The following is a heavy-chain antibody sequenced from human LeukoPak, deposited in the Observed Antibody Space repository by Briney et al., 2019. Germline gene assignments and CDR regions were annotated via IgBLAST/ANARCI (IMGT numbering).Heavy chain of an antibody. J-gene: IGHJ4*02. CDR2: MFDSEST. CDR3: ATIKRGSIYGYFDF. Sequence: SETLPLTCTVSGVSISSHYWSWLRQPPGKGLEWIGYMFDSESTKDNPSLKSRITLSADTSKNQFSLRLSSVTAADTAVYYCATIKRGSIYGYFDFWGQGILVTVSS. V-gene: IGHV4-59*11. CDR1: GVSISSHY. D-gene: IGHD5-18*01.